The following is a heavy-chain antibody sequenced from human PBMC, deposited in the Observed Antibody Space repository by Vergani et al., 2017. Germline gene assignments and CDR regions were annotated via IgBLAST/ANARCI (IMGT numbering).Heavy chain of an antibody. J-gene: IGHJ4*02. D-gene: IGHD4-17*01. CDR3: ARLADYDYGDDLAFF. Sequence: QVQLVQSGAEVKKPGSSVKVSCKASGGTFSSYAISWVRQAPGQGLEWMGGIIPIFGTANYAQKSQGKVTITADESTSTAYMELSSLGSGDTAVYYCARLADYDYGDDLAFFWGQGTLVTVSS. CDR1: GGTFSSYA. V-gene: IGHV1-69*12. CDR2: IIPIFGTA.